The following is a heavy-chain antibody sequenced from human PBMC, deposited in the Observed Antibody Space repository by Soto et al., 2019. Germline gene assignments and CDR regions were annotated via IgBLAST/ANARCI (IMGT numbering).Heavy chain of an antibody. Sequence: WGSLRLSCAASGFTFSTYGMHWVRQAPGKGLEWVAVIWYDGSNKYYADSVKGRFTVSRDNSKNTLYLQMNSLRAEDTAVYYCARDNIVALYYFDSRGQGTMVTVSS. D-gene: IGHD5-12*01. CDR1: GFTFSTYG. CDR2: IWYDGSNK. J-gene: IGHJ4*02. V-gene: IGHV3-33*01. CDR3: ARDNIVALYYFDS.